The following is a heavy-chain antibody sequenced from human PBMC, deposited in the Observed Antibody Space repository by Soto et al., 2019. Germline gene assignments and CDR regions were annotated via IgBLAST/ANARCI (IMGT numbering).Heavy chain of an antibody. CDR3: ARDRVEAALGTFDQ. CDR2: ISTYNGKT. CDR1: GYTFSTYP. D-gene: IGHD6-13*01. Sequence: QVQLVQSGAEVKKPGASVTVSCKTSGYTFSTYPISWVRQAPGQGLEWVGWISTYNGKTNYGQKFQGKGTITTYTSASTSYMNLRNLRSDATAVYYCARDRVEAALGTFDQWGQGTLVTVSS. V-gene: IGHV1-18*01. J-gene: IGHJ4*02.